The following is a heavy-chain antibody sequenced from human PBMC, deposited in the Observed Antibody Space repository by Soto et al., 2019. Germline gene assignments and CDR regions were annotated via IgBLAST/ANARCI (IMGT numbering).Heavy chain of an antibody. J-gene: IGHJ4*02. CDR2: IFSNDEK. CDR1: GFSLSNTRMG. Sequence: QVPLKESGPVLVKPTETLTLTCTVSGFSLSNTRMGVSWIRQPPGKALEWLPHIFSNDEKSYSTSLRSSLTISKDTYKSQVVLTMTNMDPVDTATYYCARMGGTTVGTTFDYWGQGTLVTVSS. V-gene: IGHV2-26*01. D-gene: IGHD4-17*01. CDR3: ARMGGTTVGTTFDY.